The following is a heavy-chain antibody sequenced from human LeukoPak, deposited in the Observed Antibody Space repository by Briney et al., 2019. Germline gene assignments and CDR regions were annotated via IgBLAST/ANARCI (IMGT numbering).Heavy chain of an antibody. Sequence: GKSLRLSCAASGFTFSSYGMHGVRQAPGKGLEGVAVIWYDGSNKYYAKSVKGRFTISRDNPKNTLYLQMSSLRAEDTAMYFCARDDYGGYFDYWGQGTLVTVSS. CDR1: GFTFSSYG. V-gene: IGHV3-33*01. D-gene: IGHD4-23*01. CDR3: ARDDYGGYFDY. J-gene: IGHJ4*02. CDR2: IWYDGSNK.